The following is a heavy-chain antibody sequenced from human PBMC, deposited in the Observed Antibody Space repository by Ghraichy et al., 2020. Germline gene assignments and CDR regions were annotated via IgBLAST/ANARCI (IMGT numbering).Heavy chain of an antibody. CDR1: GFTFSSYA. CDR3: AKTRPTKQLVAPLDY. D-gene: IGHD6-6*01. CDR2: ISGSGGST. J-gene: IGHJ4*02. V-gene: IGHV3-23*01. Sequence: GESLNISCAASGFTFSSYAMSWVRQAPGKGLEWVSAISGSGGSTYYADSVKGRFTISRDNSKNTLYLQMNSLRAEDTAVYYCAKTRPTKQLVAPLDYWGQGTLVTVSS.